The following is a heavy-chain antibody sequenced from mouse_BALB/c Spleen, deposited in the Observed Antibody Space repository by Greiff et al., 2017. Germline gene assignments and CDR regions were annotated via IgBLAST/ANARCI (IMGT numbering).Heavy chain of an antibody. CDR2: ISSGSSTI. CDR1: GFTFSSFG. CDR3: ARGGYGYDYDY. J-gene: IGHJ2*01. V-gene: IGHV5-17*02. D-gene: IGHD2-2*01. Sequence: EVKLMESGGGLVQPGGSRKLSCAASGFTFSSFGMHWVRQAPEKGLEWVAYISSGSSTIYYADTVKGRFTISRDNPKNTLFLQMTSLRSEDTAMYYCARGGYGYDYDYWGQGTTLTVSS.